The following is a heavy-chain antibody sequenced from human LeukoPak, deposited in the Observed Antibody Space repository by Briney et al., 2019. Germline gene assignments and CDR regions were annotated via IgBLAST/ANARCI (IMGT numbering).Heavy chain of an antibody. CDR3: ARHPRYCSGGSCYSTNWFDP. CDR2: IDHSGST. D-gene: IGHD2-15*01. CDR1: GGSFSGYY. J-gene: IGHJ5*02. V-gene: IGHV4-34*01. Sequence: SETLSLTCAVYGGSFSGYYWSWIRQPPGKGLEWIGEIDHSGSTNYNPSLKSRVTISVDTSKNQFSLKLSSVTAADTAVYYCARHPRYCSGGSCYSTNWFDPWGQGTLVTVSS.